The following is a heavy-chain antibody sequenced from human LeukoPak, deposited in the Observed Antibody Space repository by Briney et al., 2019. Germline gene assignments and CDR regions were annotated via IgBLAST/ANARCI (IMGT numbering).Heavy chain of an antibody. D-gene: IGHD6-13*01. Sequence: GGSLRLSCAASGFTFSSYGMNWVRQAAGKGLGWVSYISSSGSTIYYADSVKGRFTISRDNAKNSLYLQMNSLRAEDTAVYYCAREVGGYSSSWYYNWFDPWGQGTLVTVSS. CDR3: AREVGGYSSSWYYNWFDP. CDR2: ISSSGSTI. V-gene: IGHV3-48*03. CDR1: GFTFSSYG. J-gene: IGHJ5*02.